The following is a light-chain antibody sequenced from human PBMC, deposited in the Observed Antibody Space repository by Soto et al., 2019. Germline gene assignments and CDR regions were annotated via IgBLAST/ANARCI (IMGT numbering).Light chain of an antibody. J-gene: IGLJ1*01. Sequence: QPVLTQPPSASGTPGQRVTISCSGRNSNIGRNTVHWYQKLPGTAPRLLIHSNNQWPSGVPDRFSGSKSGTAASLAISGLQSEDEADYYCAAWDDSLNGSVFGTGTKLTGL. CDR2: SNN. CDR3: AAWDDSLNGSV. CDR1: NSNIGRNT. V-gene: IGLV1-44*01.